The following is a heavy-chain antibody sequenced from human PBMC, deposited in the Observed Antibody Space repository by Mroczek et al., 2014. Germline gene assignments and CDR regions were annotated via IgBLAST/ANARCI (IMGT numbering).Heavy chain of an antibody. CDR1: GFTFSSYA. V-gene: IGHV3-30-3*01. CDR3: ASHPAGNGVDY. CDR2: ISYDGSNK. Sequence: ESGGGVVQPGRSLRLSCAASGFTFSSYAMHWVRQAPGKGLEWVAVISYDGSNKYYADSVKGRFTISRDNSKNTLYLQMNSLRAEDTAVYYCASHPAGNGVDYWGQGTLVTVSS. D-gene: IGHD1-1*01. J-gene: IGHJ4*02.